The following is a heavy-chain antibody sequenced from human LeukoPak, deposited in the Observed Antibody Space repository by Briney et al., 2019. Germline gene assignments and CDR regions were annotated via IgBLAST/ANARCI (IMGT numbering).Heavy chain of an antibody. CDR1: GFTFSSYA. D-gene: IGHD6-13*01. V-gene: IGHV3-23*01. Sequence: GGSLRLSCAASGFTFSSYAMSWVRQAPGKGLEWVSAISGSGGSTYYADSVKGRFTISRDSSKNTLYLQMNSLRAEDTAVYYCAKDMYSSSWSRVSFYFDYWGQGTLVTVSS. CDR3: AKDMYSSSWSRVSFYFDY. CDR2: ISGSGGST. J-gene: IGHJ4*02.